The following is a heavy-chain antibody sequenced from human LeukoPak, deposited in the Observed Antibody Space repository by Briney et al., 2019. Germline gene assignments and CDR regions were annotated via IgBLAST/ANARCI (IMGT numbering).Heavy chain of an antibody. CDR1: GFTVSSTY. V-gene: IGHV3-66*01. CDR3: ARGQCSSPSCRYFDY. CDR2: ITSGGNS. D-gene: IGHD2-2*01. Sequence: PGGSPRLSCAASGFTVSSTYMNWVRQAPGKGLEWVSVITSGGNSYYADSVKGRFTISRDNSKNTLYLQMNSLRAEDTAVYYCARGQCSSPSCRYFDYWGQGTLVTVSS. J-gene: IGHJ4*02.